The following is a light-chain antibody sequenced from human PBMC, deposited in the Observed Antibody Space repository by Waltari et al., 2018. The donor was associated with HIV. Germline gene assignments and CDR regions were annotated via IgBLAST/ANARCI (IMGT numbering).Light chain of an antibody. Sequence: QSVLTQAPSASGTPGQRVTLSCSGTGSNVGVNFVSWYQQLPGMAPKLLIYSNNERPSRVPDRFSGSKSGTSASLAISGLRSEDEAVYFCAAWDDSVSGWVFGEGTKVTVL. CDR1: GSNVGVNF. CDR2: SNN. CDR3: AAWDDSVSGWV. V-gene: IGLV1-47*01. J-gene: IGLJ3*02.